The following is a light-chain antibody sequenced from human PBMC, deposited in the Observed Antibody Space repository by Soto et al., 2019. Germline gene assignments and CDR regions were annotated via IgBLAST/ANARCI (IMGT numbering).Light chain of an antibody. CDR1: HSVSSSY. V-gene: IGKV3-20*01. J-gene: IGKJ2*01. CDR2: GAS. CDR3: QQYGGSPTYT. Sequence: EIVLTQSPGTLSLSPGERATLSCRASHSVSSSYLAWYQQKPGQAPRLLIYGASSRATGIPDRFSGSGSGNYFTVTIRRREHDDFAVDHCQQYGGSPTYTFGQGTKLEI.